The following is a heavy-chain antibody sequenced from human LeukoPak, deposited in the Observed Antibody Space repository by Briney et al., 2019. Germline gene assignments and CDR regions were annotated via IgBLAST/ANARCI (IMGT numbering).Heavy chain of an antibody. J-gene: IGHJ4*02. D-gene: IGHD3-9*01. CDR1: GFPFGSYS. CDR3: ARGEMGYDILTGYYQRYFDY. CDR2: ISSSSSYI. Sequence: GGSPRLSCAASGFPFGSYSMNWVRQAPGKGLEWVSSISSSSSYIYYADSVRGRFTISRDNAKNSLYLQMNSLRAEDTAVYYCARGEMGYDILTGYYQRYFDYWGQGTLVTVSS. V-gene: IGHV3-21*01.